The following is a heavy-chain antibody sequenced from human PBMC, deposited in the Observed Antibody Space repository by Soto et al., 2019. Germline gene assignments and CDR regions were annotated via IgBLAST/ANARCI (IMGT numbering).Heavy chain of an antibody. D-gene: IGHD1-26*01. Sequence: QMQLVQSGPEVKKPGTSVKVSCKASGFTFTSSAVQWVRQARGQRLEWIGWIVVGSGNTNYAQKFQERVTITRDMFTSTAYMELSSLRSEDTAVYYCAADPPLGATKVSAFDIWGQGTMVTVSS. CDR2: IVVGSGNT. V-gene: IGHV1-58*01. J-gene: IGHJ3*02. CDR1: GFTFTSSA. CDR3: AADPPLGATKVSAFDI.